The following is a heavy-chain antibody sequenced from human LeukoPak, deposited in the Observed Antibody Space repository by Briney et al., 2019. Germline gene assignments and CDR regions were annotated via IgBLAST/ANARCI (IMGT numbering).Heavy chain of an antibody. CDR1: GFTFSSYA. J-gene: IGHJ6*02. V-gene: IGHV3-23*01. Sequence: PGGSLRLSCAASGFTFSSYAMIWVRQAPGKGLEWVAGSNGGGGTTYYAGSVEGRFTVSRDNSNNTLHVQMNSLRAEDTAVYYCAKHRGFSYGSYYYGMDVWGQGTTVTVSS. CDR2: SNGGGGTT. CDR3: AKHRGFSYGSYYYGMDV. D-gene: IGHD5-18*01.